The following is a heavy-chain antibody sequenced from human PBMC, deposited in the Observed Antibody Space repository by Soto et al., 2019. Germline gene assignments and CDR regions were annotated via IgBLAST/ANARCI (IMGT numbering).Heavy chain of an antibody. CDR1: GGTFSSYA. V-gene: IGHV1-69*06. J-gene: IGHJ6*02. CDR2: INPIFGTA. CDR3: ARRTMVRGVTDYYYYGMDV. Sequence: SVKVSCKASGGTFSSYAISWVRQAPGQRLEWMGGINPIFGTANYAQKVQGRVTITADKSTSTAYMELRSLGSEDSAVYYCARRTMVRGVTDYYYYGMDVWGQGTTVTV. D-gene: IGHD3-10*01.